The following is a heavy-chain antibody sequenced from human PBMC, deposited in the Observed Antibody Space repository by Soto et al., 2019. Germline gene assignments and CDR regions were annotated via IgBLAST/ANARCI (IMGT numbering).Heavy chain of an antibody. CDR1: GFSLTTSGEA. Sequence: QITLRESGPALVKPTQTLTLTCTFSGFSLTTSGEAVGWIRQPPGKALEWLALIYWNGIERYSPSLKSRLSITKDTSKNHVVHTMANMDPVDTATYYCAHGDPLDFHFWGQGTLVTVSP. J-gene: IGHJ4*02. CDR3: AHGDPLDFHF. CDR2: IYWNGIE. D-gene: IGHD3-10*01. V-gene: IGHV2-5*01.